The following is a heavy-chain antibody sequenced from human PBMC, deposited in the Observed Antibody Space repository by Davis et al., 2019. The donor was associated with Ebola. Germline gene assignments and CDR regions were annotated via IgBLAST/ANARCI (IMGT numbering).Heavy chain of an antibody. D-gene: IGHD3-22*01. CDR3: AKDEDSSGYYRFTFDY. CDR1: GFTSSTYA. V-gene: IGHV3-30*02. CDR2: IWYDGSNK. Sequence: GESLKISCAASGFTSSTYAMIWVRQAPGKGLEWVAVIWYDGSNKYYADSVKGRFTISRDNSKNTLYLQMNSLRAEDTALYYCAKDEDSSGYYRFTFDYWGQGTLVTVSS. J-gene: IGHJ4*02.